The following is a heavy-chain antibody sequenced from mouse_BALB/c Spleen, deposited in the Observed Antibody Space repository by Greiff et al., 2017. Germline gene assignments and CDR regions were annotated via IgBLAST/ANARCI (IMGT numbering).Heavy chain of an antibody. CDR2: FYPGDGDT. J-gene: IGHJ1*01. Sequence: QVQLQQSGAGLARPGPSVKLSCKVSGYSFTSYCMQWVKQRPGQGLEGIGAFYPGDGDTRYTQKFKGKATLTADNSSSTAYMQLSSLESEDSAVYDSARRGGYYYDFDYWGEGTTVTVSS. V-gene: IGHV1-87*01. CDR1: GYSFTSYC. CDR3: ARRGGYYYDFDY. D-gene: IGHD2-4*01.